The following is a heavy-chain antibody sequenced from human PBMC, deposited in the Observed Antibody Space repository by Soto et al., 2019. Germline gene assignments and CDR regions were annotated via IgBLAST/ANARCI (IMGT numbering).Heavy chain of an antibody. CDR3: VRDFPIGSTYSVYDGIDY. D-gene: IGHD5-12*01. CDR1: GGTFSNDI. CDR2: IIPLLDIA. V-gene: IGHV1-69*08. J-gene: IGHJ4*02. Sequence: QVQVVQSGAEVKKPGSSVKVSCKASGGTFSNDIITWVRQAPGQGLEWMGRIIPLLDIANYAQKFQGRVTITANKSTSTAYMELNRLRSEDTAVYYCVRDFPIGSTYSVYDGIDYWGQGTLVTVSS.